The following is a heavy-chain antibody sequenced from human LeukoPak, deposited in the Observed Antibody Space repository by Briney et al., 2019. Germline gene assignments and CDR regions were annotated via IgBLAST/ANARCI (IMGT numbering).Heavy chain of an antibody. CDR2: MNPNSGNT. V-gene: IGHV1-8*01. Sequence: GASVKVSCKASLYTFTSYDINCVRQATGPGLEWMGWMNPNSGNTGYAQKLHGRVTMTRNTSISTAYMELSSLRSEDTAVYYCARGLLAVAGTGVDYWGQGTLVTVSS. D-gene: IGHD6-19*01. CDR3: ARGLLAVAGTGVDY. J-gene: IGHJ4*02. CDR1: LYTFTSYD.